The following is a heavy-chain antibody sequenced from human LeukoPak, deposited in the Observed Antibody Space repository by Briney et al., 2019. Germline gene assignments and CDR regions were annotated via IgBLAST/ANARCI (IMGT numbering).Heavy chain of an antibody. D-gene: IGHD2-2*01. Sequence: PSETLSLTCAVYGWSFNDYYWTWIRQPPGKGLEWIGEINARGDTNFNPSLKSRVTISVDTSKSQFSLRLTSMMGAATAVYYCARGQVPAARGYNWFDPWGQGTLVTVSS. CDR2: INARGDT. CDR3: ARGQVPAARGYNWFDP. J-gene: IGHJ5*02. V-gene: IGHV4-34*01. CDR1: GWSFNDYY.